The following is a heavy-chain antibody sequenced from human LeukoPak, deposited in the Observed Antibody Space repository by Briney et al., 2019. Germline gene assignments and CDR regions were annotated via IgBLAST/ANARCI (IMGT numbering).Heavy chain of an antibody. V-gene: IGHV4-38-2*02. CDR2: IYHSGST. D-gene: IGHD3-10*01. J-gene: IGHJ4*02. Sequence: SETLSLTCTVSGYSISSGYYWGWIRQPPGKGLEWIGSIYHSGSTYYNPSLKSRVTISVDTSKNQFSLKLSSVTAADTAVYYCARVPRGDGSGSYDYWGQGTLVTVSS. CDR1: GYSISSGYY. CDR3: ARVPRGDGSGSYDY.